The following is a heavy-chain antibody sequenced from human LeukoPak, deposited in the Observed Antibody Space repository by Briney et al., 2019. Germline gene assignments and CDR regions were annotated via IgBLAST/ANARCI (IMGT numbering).Heavy chain of an antibody. D-gene: IGHD2-8*01. J-gene: IGHJ4*02. CDR3: ARGPGMVYANRHRARPYFDY. CDR1: GGSISSSNW. CDR2: IYHSGST. V-gene: IGHV4-4*02. Sequence: SGTLSLTCAVSGGSISSSNWWSWVRQPPGKGLEWIGEIYHSGSTNYNPSLKSRVTISVDKSKNQFSLKLSSVTAADTVVYYCARGPGMVYANRHRARPYFDYWGQGTLVTVSS.